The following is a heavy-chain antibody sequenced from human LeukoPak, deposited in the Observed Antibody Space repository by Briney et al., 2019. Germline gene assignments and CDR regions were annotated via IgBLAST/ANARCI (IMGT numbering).Heavy chain of an antibody. CDR1: GFTFSSYG. D-gene: IGHD3-10*01. J-gene: IGHJ4*02. CDR2: IRYDGSNK. Sequence: GSLRLSCAASGFTFSSYGMHWVRQAPGKGLEWVAFIRYDGSNKYYADSVKGRFTISRDNSKNTLYLQMNSLRAEDTAVYYCARIIGWFGGRIDYWGQGTLVTVSS. V-gene: IGHV3-30*02. CDR3: ARIIGWFGGRIDY.